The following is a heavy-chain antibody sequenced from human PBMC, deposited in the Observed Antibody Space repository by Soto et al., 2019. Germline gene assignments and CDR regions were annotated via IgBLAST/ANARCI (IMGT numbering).Heavy chain of an antibody. J-gene: IGHJ5*02. V-gene: IGHV1-18*01. D-gene: IGHD3-3*01. Sequence: GASVKVSCKASGYTFTSYGISWVRQAPGQGLEWMGWISAYNGNTNYAQKLQGRVTMTTDTSTSTAYMELRSLRSDDTAVYYCARVLRFLEWLFVDQNWFDPWGQGTLVTSPQ. CDR3: ARVLRFLEWLFVDQNWFDP. CDR1: GYTFTSYG. CDR2: ISAYNGNT.